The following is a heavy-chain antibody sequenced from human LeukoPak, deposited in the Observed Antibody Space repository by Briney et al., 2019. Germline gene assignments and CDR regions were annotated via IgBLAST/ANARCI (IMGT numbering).Heavy chain of an antibody. Sequence: PGGSLRLSCAASGFTFSSYAMTWVRQAPGKGLEWVSVISNSDGSTYYTDSVKGRFTISRDNSKNTLYLQMSNLRAEDTAVYFCARGGGLDVWGQGATVTVSS. CDR2: ISNSDGST. V-gene: IGHV3-23*01. CDR1: GFTFSSYA. D-gene: IGHD3-16*01. J-gene: IGHJ6*02. CDR3: ARGGGLDV.